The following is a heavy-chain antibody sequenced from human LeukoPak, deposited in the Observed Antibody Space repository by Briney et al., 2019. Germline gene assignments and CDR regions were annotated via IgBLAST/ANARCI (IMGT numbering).Heavy chain of an antibody. CDR1: AGTFSSYT. Sequence: GASVKVSCKASAGTFSSYTISWVRQAPGQGLEWMGRIIPILGIANYAQKFQGRVTITADKSTSTAYMELSSLRSEDTAVYYCASPMTTVVTEYYFDYWGQGTLVTVSS. CDR2: IIPILGIA. D-gene: IGHD4-23*01. V-gene: IGHV1-69*02. J-gene: IGHJ4*02. CDR3: ASPMTTVVTEYYFDY.